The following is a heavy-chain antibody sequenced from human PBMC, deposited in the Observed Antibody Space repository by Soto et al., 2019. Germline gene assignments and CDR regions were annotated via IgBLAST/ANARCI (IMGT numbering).Heavy chain of an antibody. CDR1: GGSFSGYY. Sequence: SETLSLTCAVYGGSFSGYYWSWIRQPPGKGLEWIGEINHSGSTNYNPSLKSRVTISVDTSKNQFSLKLSSVTAADTAVYYCARGSCPLSWRSGGSCYYYYMDVWGKGTTVTVSS. CDR3: ARGSCPLSWRSGGSCYYYYMDV. D-gene: IGHD2-15*01. CDR2: INHSGST. J-gene: IGHJ6*03. V-gene: IGHV4-34*01.